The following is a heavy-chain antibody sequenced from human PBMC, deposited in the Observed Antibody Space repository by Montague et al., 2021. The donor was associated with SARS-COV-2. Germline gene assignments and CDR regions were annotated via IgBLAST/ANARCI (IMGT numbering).Heavy chain of an antibody. D-gene: IGHD4-17*01. J-gene: IGHJ5*02. CDR3: ARYGDYGSLFDP. Sequence: PALVKPTQTLTLTCTFSGFSLNTSGEGAGWVRQPPGKALEWLALIYWDDDKRYSPSLKSRSTISKDTTKNEVVLTVANMDPVDTATYYCARYGDYGSLFDPWGQGTLVTVSS. V-gene: IGHV2-5*02. CDR2: IYWDDDK. CDR1: GFSLNTSGEG.